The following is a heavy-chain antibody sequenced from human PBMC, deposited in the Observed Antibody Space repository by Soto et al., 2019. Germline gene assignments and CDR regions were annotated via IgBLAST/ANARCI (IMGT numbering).Heavy chain of an antibody. D-gene: IGHD4-17*01. J-gene: IGHJ4*02. CDR3: ARGTVTRYFDY. CDR2: INHSGST. Sequence: SETLSLTCAVYGGSFSGYYWSWIRQPPGKGLEWIGEINHSGSTNYNPSLKSRVTISVDTSKNQFSLKLSSVTAADTAVYYCARGTVTRYFDYWGQGTLVT. V-gene: IGHV4-34*01. CDR1: GGSFSGYY.